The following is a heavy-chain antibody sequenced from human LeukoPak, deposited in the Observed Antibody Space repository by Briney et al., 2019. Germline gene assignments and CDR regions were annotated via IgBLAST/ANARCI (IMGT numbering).Heavy chain of an antibody. Sequence: PSETLSLTCTVSGDSVSKDNYYWSWIRQPPGKGLEWIGYICYSGGTNYNPSLKSRVTISVDTSKNQFSLKLSSVTAADTAVYYCARVRTDRFDSSGYRHYYYYGMDVWGQGTTVTVSS. D-gene: IGHD3-22*01. CDR1: GDSVSKDNYY. CDR3: ARVRTDRFDSSGYRHYYYYGMDV. CDR2: ICYSGGT. J-gene: IGHJ6*02. V-gene: IGHV4-61*01.